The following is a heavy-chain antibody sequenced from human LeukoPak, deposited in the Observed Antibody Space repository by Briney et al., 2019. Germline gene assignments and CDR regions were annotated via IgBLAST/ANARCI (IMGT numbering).Heavy chain of an antibody. J-gene: IGHJ3*02. CDR2: ISFDGSNK. CDR1: GFTFSSYG. D-gene: IGHD6-13*01. Sequence: GRSLRLSCAASGFTFSSYGMHWVRQAPGKGLEWVAVISFDGSNKYYADSVKGRFTISRDNSKNTLYLQMNSLRAEDTAVYYCAKDGEYSSSWYHHDAFDTWGQGTMVTVSS. CDR3: AKDGEYSSSWYHHDAFDT. V-gene: IGHV3-30*18.